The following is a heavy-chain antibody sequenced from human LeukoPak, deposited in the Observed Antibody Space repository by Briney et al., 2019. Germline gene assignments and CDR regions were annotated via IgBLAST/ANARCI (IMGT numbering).Heavy chain of an antibody. D-gene: IGHD1-26*01. Sequence: ETLSLTCIVSGGSINSHYWSWIRQPPGKGLEWIGDIHYTGTTKYNPSVKSRVTISIDTSKNQFSLELSSVTATDTAVYFCATNRVGTYDRPFDIWGQGTMVTVSS. J-gene: IGHJ3*02. CDR2: IHYTGTT. CDR1: GGSINSHY. V-gene: IGHV4-59*08. CDR3: ATNRVGTYDRPFDI.